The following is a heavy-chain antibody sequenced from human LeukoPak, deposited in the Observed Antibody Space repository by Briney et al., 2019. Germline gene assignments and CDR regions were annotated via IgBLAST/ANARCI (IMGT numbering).Heavy chain of an antibody. Sequence: SETLSLTCTVSGGSISSYYWSWIRQPPGKGLEWIGYIYYSGNTNYNPSLKSRVTISVDMSKNQFSLKLSSVTAADTAVYYCARLGRWLQPQDYWGQATLVTVSS. V-gene: IGHV4-59*08. CDR2: IYYSGNT. D-gene: IGHD5-24*01. J-gene: IGHJ4*02. CDR3: ARLGRWLQPQDY. CDR1: GGSISSYY.